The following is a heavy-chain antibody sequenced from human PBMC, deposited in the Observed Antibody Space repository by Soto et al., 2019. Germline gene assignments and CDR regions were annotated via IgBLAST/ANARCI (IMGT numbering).Heavy chain of an antibody. V-gene: IGHV4-34*01. D-gene: IGHD3-16*01. CDR3: ARVGGVPDATDY. Sequence: SETLSLTCAVYGGSFSGYYWSWIRQPPGKGLEWIGEINHSGSTNYNPSLKSRVTISVDTSKNQFSLKLSSVTAADTAVYYCARVGGVPDATDYWGQGTLVTVSS. J-gene: IGHJ4*02. CDR1: GGSFSGYY. CDR2: INHSGST.